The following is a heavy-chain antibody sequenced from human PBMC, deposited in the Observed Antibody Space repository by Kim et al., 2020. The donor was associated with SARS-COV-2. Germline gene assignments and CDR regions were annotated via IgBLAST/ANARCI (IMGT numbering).Heavy chain of an antibody. CDR2: INHSGST. D-gene: IGHD6-13*01. CDR3: ARGAGTWLYYYYGMDV. Sequence: SETLSLTCAVYGGSFSGYYWSWIRQPPGKGLEWIGEINHSGSTNYNPSLKSRVTISVDTSKNQFSLKLSSVTAADTAVYYCARGAGTWLYYYYGMDVWGQGTTVTVSS. V-gene: IGHV4-34*01. J-gene: IGHJ6*02. CDR1: GGSFSGYY.